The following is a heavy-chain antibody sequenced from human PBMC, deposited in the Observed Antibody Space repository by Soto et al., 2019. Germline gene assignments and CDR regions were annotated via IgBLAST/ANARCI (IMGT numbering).Heavy chain of an antibody. V-gene: IGHV3-21*01. CDR1: GFTFSSYS. Sequence: EVQLVESGGGLVKPGGSLSLSCAASGFTFSSYSMNWVRQAPGKGLEWVSSISSSSSYIYYADSVKGRFTISRDNAKNSLYLQMNSLRAEDTAVYYCARGESSGWYRYYYYYGMDVWGQGTTVTVSS. J-gene: IGHJ6*02. D-gene: IGHD6-19*01. CDR2: ISSSSSYI. CDR3: ARGESSGWYRYYYYYGMDV.